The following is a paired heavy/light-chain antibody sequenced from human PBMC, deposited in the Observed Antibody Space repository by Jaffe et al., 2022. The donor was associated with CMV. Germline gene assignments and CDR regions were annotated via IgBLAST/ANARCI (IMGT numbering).Light chain of an antibody. Sequence: DILMTQSPDSLTVSLGERATINCKSSRSLLDTSNNKNYLAWYQQKPGQPPNLLIYWASTRESGVPDRFRGSGSGTDFTLTISDLQAEDVAVYYCQHYSSSLPTFGQGTKVEIK. V-gene: IGKV4-1*01. J-gene: IGKJ1*01. CDR1: RSLLDTSNNKNY. CDR3: QHYSSSLPT. CDR2: WAS.
Heavy chain of an antibody. CDR1: GDSVSSNSVG. CDR3: ARGIHNAFDV. V-gene: IGHV6-1*01. J-gene: IGHJ3*01. Sequence: QVQLQQSGPGLVKPSQTLSLSCVISGDSVSSNSVGWNWIRQSPSRGLEWLGRTYRMSSGYGTSVAGRITINPDTSKNQFSLQLNSVTPEDTAVYYCARGIHNAFDVWGQGTMVTVSS. CDR2: TYRMSS.